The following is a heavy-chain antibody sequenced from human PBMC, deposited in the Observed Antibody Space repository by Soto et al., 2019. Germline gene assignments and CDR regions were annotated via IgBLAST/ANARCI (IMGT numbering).Heavy chain of an antibody. V-gene: IGHV3-43D*04. Sequence: GGSLRLSCAASGFTFDDYAMHWVRQAPGKGLEWVSLISWDGGSTYYADSVKGRFTISRDNSKNSLYLQMNSLRAEDTALYYCAKAGISSNIVVVQAAHYGMDVWGQGTTVIFSS. D-gene: IGHD2-2*01. CDR2: ISWDGGST. CDR1: GFTFDDYA. J-gene: IGHJ6*02. CDR3: AKAGISSNIVVVQAAHYGMDV.